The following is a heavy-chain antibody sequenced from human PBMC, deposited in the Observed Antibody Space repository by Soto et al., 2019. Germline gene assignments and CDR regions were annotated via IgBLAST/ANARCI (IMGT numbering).Heavy chain of an antibody. D-gene: IGHD1-26*01. V-gene: IGHV1-18*01. J-gene: IGHJ1*01. CDR1: GYTFTSYG. CDR2: ISAYNGNT. CDR3: ARDRVGGSPGQH. Sequence: QVQLVQSGAEVKKPGASVKVSCKASGYTFTSYGISWVRQAPGQGLEWMGWISAYNGNTNYAQKLQGRVTMTPDTSTGPSYMELRSLRSDDTDVYYCARDRVGGSPGQHWGKGTLVTVSS.